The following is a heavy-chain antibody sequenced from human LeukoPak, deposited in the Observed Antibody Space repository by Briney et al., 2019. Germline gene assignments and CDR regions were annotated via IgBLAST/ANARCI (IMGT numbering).Heavy chain of an antibody. V-gene: IGHV3-23*01. CDR3: AIMHPYYDGSGYWVQ. J-gene: IGHJ4*02. CDR1: GFTFSSYA. D-gene: IGHD3-22*01. CDR2: ISTSGGST. Sequence: GGSLRLSCAASGFTFSSYAMSWVRQAPGKGLEWVSGISTSGGSTAYADSVKGRFTISRDDPRNTLYMQMNSLRAEDTALYYCAIMHPYYDGSGYWVQWGQGTLVTVSS.